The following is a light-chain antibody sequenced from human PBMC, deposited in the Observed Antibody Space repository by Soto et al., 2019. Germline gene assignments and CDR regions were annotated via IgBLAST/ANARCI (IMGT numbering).Light chain of an antibody. CDR3: HQYGKSPRT. CDR2: GAS. V-gene: IGKV3-20*01. Sequence: EIVLTQSPGTLSLSPGERATLSCRASQSVSINSLAWYQQKPGQAPRLLIYGASSRATGIPDRFSASGSGTDFTLTISRLEPEDFALYYCHQYGKSPRTFGQGTKVEI. J-gene: IGKJ1*01. CDR1: QSVSINS.